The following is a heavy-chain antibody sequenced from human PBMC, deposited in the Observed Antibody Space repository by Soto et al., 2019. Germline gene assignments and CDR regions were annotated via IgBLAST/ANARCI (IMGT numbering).Heavy chain of an antibody. CDR1: GFTFSDYG. J-gene: IGHJ4*02. D-gene: IGHD3-9*01. CDR2: IWYDGSNK. CDR3: ARDPLHYDILTGYSPNYFDF. V-gene: IGHV3-33*01. Sequence: GGSLRLSCAASGFTFSDYGMHWVRQAPGKGLEWVAVIWYDGSNKYYADSVKGRFTISRDNSKNTLYLQMNSLRAEDTAVYYCARDPLHYDILTGYSPNYFDFWGQGTLVTVSS.